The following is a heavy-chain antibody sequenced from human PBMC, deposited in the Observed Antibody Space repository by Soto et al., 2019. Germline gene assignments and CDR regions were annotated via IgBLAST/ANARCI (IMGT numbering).Heavy chain of an antibody. D-gene: IGHD4-4*01. V-gene: IGHV3-7*03. Sequence: EVQLVQSGGGLVQPGGSLRLSCVGSGFTFTDFYMNWVRQAPGKGLEWVANIRPDGTETNYVESVRGRFTTSRDNAKNSLFLQMNTLRADDKALYYCAGWGGQDYNYWGQGILVTVSS. CDR3: AGWGGQDYNY. CDR1: GFTFTDFY. CDR2: IRPDGTET. J-gene: IGHJ4*02.